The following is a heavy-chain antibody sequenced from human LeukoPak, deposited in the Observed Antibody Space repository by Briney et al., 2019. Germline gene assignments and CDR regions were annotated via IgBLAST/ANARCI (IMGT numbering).Heavy chain of an antibody. D-gene: IGHD2-2*01. Sequence: GGSLRLSCAASGFTFSRYAMSWVRQAPGKGLEWVSAISGGGGITYYADSVKGRFTISSDNSKNTLYLQMNSLGVVVPALYYCAKLELLLWFPYYFDYWGQGTLVTVSS. V-gene: IGHV3-23*01. CDR3: AKLELLLWFPYYFDY. CDR1: GFTFSRYA. J-gene: IGHJ4*02. CDR2: ISGGGGIT.